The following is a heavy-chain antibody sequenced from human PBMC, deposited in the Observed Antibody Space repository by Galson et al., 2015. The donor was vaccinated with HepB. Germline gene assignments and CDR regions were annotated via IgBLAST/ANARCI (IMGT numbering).Heavy chain of an antibody. CDR2: IYHSGST. CDR3: ARGGRDGSGTGHEYFQH. V-gene: IGHV4-30-2*01. J-gene: IGHJ1*01. Sequence: LTCAVSGGSISSGGYSWSWIRQPPGKGLEWIGYIYHSGSTYYNPSLKSRVTISVDRSKNQFSLKLSSVTAADTAVYYCARGGRDGSGTGHEYFQHWGQGTLVTVSS. CDR1: GGSISSGGYS. D-gene: IGHD3-10*01.